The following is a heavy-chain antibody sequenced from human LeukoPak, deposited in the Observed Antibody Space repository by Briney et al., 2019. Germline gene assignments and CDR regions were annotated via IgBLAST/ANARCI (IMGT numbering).Heavy chain of an antibody. D-gene: IGHD4-17*01. CDR3: ARNTDYGDYVLDY. CDR2: IYYSGST. Sequence: SETLSLTCTVSGGSISSYYWSWIRQPPGKGLEWIGYIYYSGSTNYNPSLKSRVTISVDTSKNQFSLKLSSVTAADTAVYYCARNTDYGDYVLDYWGQGTLVTVSS. V-gene: IGHV4-59*08. CDR1: GGSISSYY. J-gene: IGHJ4*02.